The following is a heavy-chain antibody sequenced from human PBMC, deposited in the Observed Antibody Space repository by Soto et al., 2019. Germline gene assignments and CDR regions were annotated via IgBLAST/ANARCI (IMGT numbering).Heavy chain of an antibody. CDR2: IIPILGIA. J-gene: IGHJ3*02. V-gene: IGHV1-69*02. Sequence: SVKVSCKASGGTFSSYTISWVRQAPGQGLEWMGRIIPILGIANYAQKFQGRVTITADKSTSTAYMELSSLRSEDTAVYYCARVFSRDAFDIWGQGTMVTVSS. CDR3: ARVFSRDAFDI. CDR1: GGTFSSYT.